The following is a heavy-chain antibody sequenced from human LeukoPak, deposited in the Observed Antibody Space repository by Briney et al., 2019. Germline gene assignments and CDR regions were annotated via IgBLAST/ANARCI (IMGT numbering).Heavy chain of an antibody. J-gene: IGHJ4*02. CDR1: GFTFSSYW. D-gene: IGHD5-18*01. V-gene: IGHV3-74*01. CDR2: INSDGSST. Sequence: AGGSLRLSCAASGFTFSSYWMHWVRQAPGKGLVWVSRINSDGSSTSYADSVKGRFTISRDNAKNTLYLQMNSLRAEDTAVYYCAREAYSYGHFDYWGQGTLVTVSS. CDR3: AREAYSYGHFDY.